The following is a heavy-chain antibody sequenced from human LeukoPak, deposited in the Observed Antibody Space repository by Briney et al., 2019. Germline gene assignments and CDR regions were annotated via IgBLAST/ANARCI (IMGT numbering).Heavy chain of an antibody. J-gene: IGHJ4*02. Sequence: SVKVSCKASGGTFSSYAISWVRQAPGQGLEWMGGIIPIFGTANYAQKFQGRVTITADESTSTAYMELSSLRSEDTAVYYCARGPTDYGDYTVYYFGYWGQGTLVTVSS. D-gene: IGHD4-17*01. V-gene: IGHV1-69*13. CDR3: ARGPTDYGDYTVYYFGY. CDR2: IIPIFGTA. CDR1: GGTFSSYA.